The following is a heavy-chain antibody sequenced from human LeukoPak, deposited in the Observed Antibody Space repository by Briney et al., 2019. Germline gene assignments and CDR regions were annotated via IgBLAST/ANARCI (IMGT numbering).Heavy chain of an antibody. D-gene: IGHD2-15*01. Sequence: GGSLRLSCAASGFTFSNYWMHWVRQAPGEALMWVSRIKSDGSSTTYADSVKGRFTISRDNAKNTLYLQMNSLRAEDTAVYYCARERSSDYCSGGSCEGDWFDPWGQGTLVTVSS. J-gene: IGHJ5*02. V-gene: IGHV3-74*01. CDR3: ARERSSDYCSGGSCEGDWFDP. CDR1: GFTFSNYW. CDR2: IKSDGSST.